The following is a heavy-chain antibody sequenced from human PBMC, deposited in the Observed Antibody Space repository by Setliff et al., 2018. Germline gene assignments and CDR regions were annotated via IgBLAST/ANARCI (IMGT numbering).Heavy chain of an antibody. CDR2: IYHSGST. CDR1: GYSISSGYY. V-gene: IGHV4-38-2*02. CDR3: ARGYYYGSGSHFFTTGPLGYFDY. Sequence: SETLSLTCTVSGYSISSGYYWGWIRQPPGKGLEWIGSIYHSGSTYYNPSLKSRVTISVDTSKNQFSLKLSSVTAADTAVYYCARGYYYGSGSHFFTTGPLGYFDYWGQGTLVTVSS. J-gene: IGHJ4*02. D-gene: IGHD3-10*01.